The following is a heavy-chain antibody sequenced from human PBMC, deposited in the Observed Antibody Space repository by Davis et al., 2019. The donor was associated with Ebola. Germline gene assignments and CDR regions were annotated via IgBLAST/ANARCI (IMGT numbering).Heavy chain of an antibody. V-gene: IGHV1-2*02. CDR2: INPNSGGT. CDR1: GGTFRSYA. CDR3: ARAPSSSYAFDI. D-gene: IGHD6-6*01. Sequence: SVKVSCKASGGTFRSYAISWVRQAPGQGLEWMGWINPNSGGTNYAQKFQGRVTMTRDTSISTAYMEMSRLRSDDTAVYYCARAPSSSYAFDIWGQGTMVTVSS. J-gene: IGHJ3*02.